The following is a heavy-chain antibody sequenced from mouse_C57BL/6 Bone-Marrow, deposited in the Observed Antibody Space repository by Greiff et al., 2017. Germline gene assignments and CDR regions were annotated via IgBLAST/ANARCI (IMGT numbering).Heavy chain of an antibody. CDR2: INPSSGYT. CDR1: GYTFTSYT. D-gene: IGHD1-1*01. Sequence: QVHVKQSGAELARPGASVKMSCKASGYTFTSYTMHWVKQRPGQGLEWIGYINPSSGYTKYNQKFKDKATLTADKSSSTAYMQLSSLTSEDSAVYYCARGVTVGDWGTGTTVTVSS. J-gene: IGHJ1*03. V-gene: IGHV1-4*01. CDR3: ARGVTVGD.